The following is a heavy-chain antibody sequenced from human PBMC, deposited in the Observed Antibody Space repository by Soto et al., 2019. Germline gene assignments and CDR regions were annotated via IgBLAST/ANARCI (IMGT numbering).Heavy chain of an antibody. CDR3: ARSVFP. Sequence: SETLSLTCAVSDYSISSDSNLWGWIRQPPGKGLEWIGYIHSGGSTYYNPSLKSRVTMSVDTAKKQFSLKLTSVTAVDTAVYYCARSVFPWGQGTLVT. CDR2: IHSGGST. CDR1: DYSISSDSNL. J-gene: IGHJ5*02. V-gene: IGHV4-28*01.